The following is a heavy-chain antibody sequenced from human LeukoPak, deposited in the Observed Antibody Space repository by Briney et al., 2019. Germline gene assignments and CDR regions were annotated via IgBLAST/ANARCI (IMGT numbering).Heavy chain of an antibody. D-gene: IGHD4-11*01. CDR1: GFTFRNHW. CDR2: ISSDGSST. CDR3: ARDQRVTGRPDIDY. J-gene: IGHJ4*02. V-gene: IGHV3-74*03. Sequence: GGSLRLSCAASGFTFRNHWMHWVRQTPGKGLVWVSRISSDGSSTTYADSVKGRFTISRDNAKNTPYLQMNNLRAEDTAMYYCARDQRVTGRPDIDYWGQGPPCIVSS.